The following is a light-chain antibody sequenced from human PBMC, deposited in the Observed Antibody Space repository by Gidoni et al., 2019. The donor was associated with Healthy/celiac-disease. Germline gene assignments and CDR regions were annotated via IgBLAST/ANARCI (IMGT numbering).Light chain of an antibody. CDR3: QQYNSSYT. J-gene: IGKJ2*01. V-gene: IGKV1-5*01. Sequence: DIQMTQSPSTLSASVGDRVTITCRASQSISSWLAWYQQKPGKAPKLLIYDASSLESGVPSRFSGSGSGTEFTLTISSLQPDDFATYYCQQYNSSYTFGQXTKLEIK. CDR2: DAS. CDR1: QSISSW.